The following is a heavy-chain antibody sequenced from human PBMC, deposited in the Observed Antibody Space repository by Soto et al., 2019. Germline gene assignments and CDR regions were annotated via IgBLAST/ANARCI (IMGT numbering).Heavy chain of an antibody. J-gene: IGHJ4*02. CDR1: GYTFTSYY. Sequence: QVQLVQSGAEVKKPGASVKVSCKASGYTFTSYYMHWVRQAPGQGLEWMGIINPSGGSTSYAQKVRGTVTMTRDTSTSTVYMELSSMRSEDTAVYYCARTITGTPFDYWGQGTLVTVSS. D-gene: IGHD1-20*01. CDR3: ARTITGTPFDY. V-gene: IGHV1-46*03. CDR2: INPSGGST.